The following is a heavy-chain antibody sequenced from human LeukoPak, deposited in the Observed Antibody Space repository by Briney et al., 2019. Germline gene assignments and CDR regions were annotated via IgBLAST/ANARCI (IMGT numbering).Heavy chain of an antibody. CDR1: GFTVSTNY. CDR3: ARASMAAAGYYFDY. J-gene: IGHJ4*02. V-gene: IGHV3-66*01. D-gene: IGHD6-13*01. CDR2: IYSGGST. Sequence: GGSLRLSCAASGFTVSTNYMSWVRQAPGKGLEWVAVIYSGGSTYYADSVKDRFTISRDNSKSTLYLQMNSLRAEDTAGYYCARASMAAAGYYFDYWGQGTLVTVSS.